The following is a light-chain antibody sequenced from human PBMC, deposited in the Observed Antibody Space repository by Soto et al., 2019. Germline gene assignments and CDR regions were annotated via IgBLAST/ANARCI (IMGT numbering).Light chain of an antibody. V-gene: IGKV3-15*01. CDR1: QSVSSN. CDR2: GAS. J-gene: IGKJ1*01. Sequence: EIVMTQSPATLSVSPGERATLSCRASQSVSSNLAWYQQKPGQAPRLLIYGASTRATGIPARFSGSGSGTEFTLTISSLQSEDFAVYYCHHYGVSPPWTFGQGTKVE. CDR3: HHYGVSPPWT.